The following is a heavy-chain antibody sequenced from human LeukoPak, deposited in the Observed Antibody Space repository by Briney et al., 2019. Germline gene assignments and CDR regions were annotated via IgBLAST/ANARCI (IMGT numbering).Heavy chain of an antibody. CDR1: GGSFSGYY. D-gene: IGHD3-3*01. CDR2: INHSGRT. Sequence: PSETLSLTCAVYGGSFSGYYWSWIRQPPGKGLEWIGEINHSGRTNYNPSLKSPVTISVDTSKNQFYLKLSSVTAADTAVYYCARVIGYYDFWSGYSRYYFDYWGQGTLVTVSS. J-gene: IGHJ4*02. CDR3: ARVIGYYDFWSGYSRYYFDY. V-gene: IGHV4-34*01.